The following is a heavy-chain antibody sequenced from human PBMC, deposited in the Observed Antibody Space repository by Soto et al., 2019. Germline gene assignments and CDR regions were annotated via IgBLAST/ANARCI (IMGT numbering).Heavy chain of an antibody. CDR3: ASLYTPIAAGLLNFDY. CDR2: IYHSGST. V-gene: IGHV4-4*02. Sequence: SETLSLTCAVSGGSISSSNWWSWVRQPPGKGLEWIGEIYHSGSTNYNPSIKSRVTISVEKSKNQFSLKLSSVNAADTAVYYCASLYTPIAAGLLNFDYWGPGTMVTVS. J-gene: IGHJ4*02. D-gene: IGHD2-2*02. CDR1: GGSISSSNW.